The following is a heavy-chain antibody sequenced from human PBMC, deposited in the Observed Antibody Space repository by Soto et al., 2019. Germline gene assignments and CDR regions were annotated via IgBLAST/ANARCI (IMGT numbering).Heavy chain of an antibody. CDR1: GFTFSSYG. CDR2: IWYDGSNK. V-gene: IGHV3-33*01. D-gene: IGHD3-10*01. Sequence: QVQLVESGGGVVQPGRSLRLSCAASGFTFSSYGMHWVRQAPGKGLEWVAVIWYDGSNKYYADSVKGRFTISRDNSKNTLYLQMNSLRAEDTAVYYCARDSYHGSGSYSEGMDVWGQGTTVTVSS. J-gene: IGHJ6*02. CDR3: ARDSYHGSGSYSEGMDV.